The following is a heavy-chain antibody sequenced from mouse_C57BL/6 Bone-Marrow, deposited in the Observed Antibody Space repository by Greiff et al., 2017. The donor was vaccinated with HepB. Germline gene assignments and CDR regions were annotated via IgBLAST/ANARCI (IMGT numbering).Heavy chain of an antibody. D-gene: IGHD2-3*01. V-gene: IGHV1-80*01. Sequence: QVQLQQSGAELVKPGASVKISCKASGYAFSIYWMNWVKQRPGKGLEWIGQIYPGDGDTNYNGKFKGKATLTADKSSSTAYMQLSSLTSEDSAVYFCARGGGYSAWFAYWGQGTLVTVSA. J-gene: IGHJ3*01. CDR1: GYAFSIYW. CDR2: IYPGDGDT. CDR3: ARGGGYSAWFAY.